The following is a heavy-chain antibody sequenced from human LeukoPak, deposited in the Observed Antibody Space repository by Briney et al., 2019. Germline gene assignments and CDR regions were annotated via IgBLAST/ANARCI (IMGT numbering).Heavy chain of an antibody. Sequence: PGGSLRLSCGASGFTFSSYWMSWVRQAPGKGLEWVANIKQDGSEKYYVDSVKGRFTISRDNAKNSLYLQMNSLRAEDTAVYYRARGRDVFGYWGQGTLVTVSS. CDR1: GFTFSSYW. CDR3: ARGRDVFGY. CDR2: IKQDGSEK. V-gene: IGHV3-7*01. J-gene: IGHJ4*02.